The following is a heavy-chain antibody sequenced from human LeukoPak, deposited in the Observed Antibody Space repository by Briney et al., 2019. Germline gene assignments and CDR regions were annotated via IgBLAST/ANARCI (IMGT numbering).Heavy chain of an antibody. J-gene: IGHJ3*02. D-gene: IGHD3-10*01. CDR1: GGSFSGYY. CDR3: ARGHVWFGELSAIDAFDI. V-gene: IGHV4-34*01. CDR2: INHSGST. Sequence: SETLSLTCAVYGGSFSGYYWSWIRQPPGKGLEWIGEINHSGSTNYNPSLKSRVTISVDTSKNQFPLKLSSVTAADTAVYYCARGHVWFGELSAIDAFDIWGQGTMVTVSS.